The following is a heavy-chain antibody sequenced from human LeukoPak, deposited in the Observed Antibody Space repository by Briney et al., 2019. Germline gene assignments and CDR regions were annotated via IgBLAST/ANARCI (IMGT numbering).Heavy chain of an antibody. J-gene: IGHJ4*02. CDR2: IYYSGST. Sequence: SETLSLTCTVSGGSISSYYWSWIRQPPGKGLEWIGYIYYSGSTNYNPSLKSRVTMSVDTSKNQFSLKLSSVTAADTAVYYCASGYYDSSGYYSDYWGQGTLVTVSS. CDR3: ASGYYDSSGYYSDY. CDR1: GGSISSYY. D-gene: IGHD3-22*01. V-gene: IGHV4-59*01.